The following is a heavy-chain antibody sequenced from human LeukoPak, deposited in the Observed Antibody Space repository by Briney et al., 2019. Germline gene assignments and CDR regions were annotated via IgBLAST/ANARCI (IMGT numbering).Heavy chain of an antibody. V-gene: IGHV1-8*03. D-gene: IGHD6-6*01. Sequence: ASVKVSCKASGYTFTSYDINWVRQAAGQGLEWMGWMSPNSGNTGYAQKFQGRVTITRNTSISTAYMELSSLRSEDTAVYYCAVSRRIAARIISYNWFDPWGQGTLVTVSS. CDR3: AVSRRIAARIISYNWFDP. CDR1: GYTFTSYD. J-gene: IGHJ5*02. CDR2: MSPNSGNT.